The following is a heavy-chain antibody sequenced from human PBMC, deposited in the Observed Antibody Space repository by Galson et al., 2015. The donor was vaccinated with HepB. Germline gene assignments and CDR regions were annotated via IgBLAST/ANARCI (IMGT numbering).Heavy chain of an antibody. Sequence: ETLSLTCTVSGGSISSSTYYWGWIRQPPGKGLEWIGSLYYSGSTYYNPSLKSRVTISVDTSKNQFSLRLRSVTAADTAVYYCARSSDMVATYYWGQGTLVTVSS. CDR2: LYYSGST. CDR3: ARSSDMVATYY. V-gene: IGHV4-39*01. J-gene: IGHJ4*02. CDR1: GGSISSSTYY. D-gene: IGHD5-12*01.